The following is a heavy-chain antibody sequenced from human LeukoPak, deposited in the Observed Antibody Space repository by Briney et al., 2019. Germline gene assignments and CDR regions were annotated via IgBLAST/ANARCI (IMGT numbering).Heavy chain of an antibody. CDR2: INHSGST. Sequence: SETLSLTCAVYGGSFSGYYWSWIRQPPGKGLEWIGEINHSGSTNYNPSLKSRVTISVDTSENQFSLKLSSVTAADTAVYYCANWGTNDAFDIWGQGTMVTVSS. V-gene: IGHV4-34*01. J-gene: IGHJ3*02. CDR1: GGSFSGYY. D-gene: IGHD3-16*01. CDR3: ANWGTNDAFDI.